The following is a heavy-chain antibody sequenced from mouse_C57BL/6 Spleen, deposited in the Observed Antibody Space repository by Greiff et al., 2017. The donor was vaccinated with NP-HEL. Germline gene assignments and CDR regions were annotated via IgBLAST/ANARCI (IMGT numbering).Heavy chain of an antibody. Sequence: QVQLKESGAELVRPGASVTLSCKASGYTFTDYEMHWVKQTPVHGLEWIGAIDPETGGTAYNQKFKGKAILTADKSSSTAYMELRSLTSEDSAVYYCTRWCTAQATLAWFAYWGQGTLVTVSA. J-gene: IGHJ3*01. CDR2: IDPETGGT. D-gene: IGHD3-2*02. CDR1: GYTFTDYE. V-gene: IGHV1-15*01. CDR3: TRWCTAQATLAWFAY.